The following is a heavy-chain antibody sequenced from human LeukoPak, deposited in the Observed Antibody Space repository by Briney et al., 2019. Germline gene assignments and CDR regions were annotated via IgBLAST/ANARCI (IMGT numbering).Heavy chain of an antibody. CDR1: GGFFSGYY. CDR2: INHSGST. Sequence: NPSETLSLTCAVYGGFFSGYYWSWIRQPPGKGLEWIGEINHSGSTNYNPSLKSRVTISVDTSKNQFSLKLSSVTAADTAVYYCARGFADYYDINTGEYYFDYWGQGTLVTVSS. V-gene: IGHV4-34*01. D-gene: IGHD3-22*01. CDR3: ARGFADYYDINTGEYYFDY. J-gene: IGHJ4*02.